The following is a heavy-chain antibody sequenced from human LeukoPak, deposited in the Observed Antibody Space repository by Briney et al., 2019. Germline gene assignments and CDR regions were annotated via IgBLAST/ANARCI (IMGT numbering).Heavy chain of an antibody. CDR1: GFTFSDYY. CDR2: ISNSGSTV. D-gene: IGHD2-8*01. Sequence: GGSLRLFCAASGFTFSDYYMTWLRQAPGKGLEWLSYISNSGSTVFYADSVKGRFTVSRDNAKRSLYLQIESLRDDDTAVYHCALGTINKDYYFGMDVWGQGTTVTVSS. CDR3: ALGTINKDYYFGMDV. V-gene: IGHV3-11*01. J-gene: IGHJ6*02.